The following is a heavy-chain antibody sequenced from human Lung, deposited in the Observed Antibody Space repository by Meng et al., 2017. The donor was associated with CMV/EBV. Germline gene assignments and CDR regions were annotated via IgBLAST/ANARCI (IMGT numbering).Heavy chain of an antibody. CDR3: ARLGYYDSSPLGDYFDY. J-gene: IGHJ4*02. Sequence: ASVKVSXKASGYTFTSYYMHWVRQAPGQGLEWMGIINPSGGSTSYAQKFQGRVTMTRDTSTSTVYMELSSLRSEDTAVYYCARLGYYDSSPLGDYFDYWGQGTXVTVSS. V-gene: IGHV1-46*01. CDR1: GYTFTSYY. D-gene: IGHD3-22*01. CDR2: INPSGGST.